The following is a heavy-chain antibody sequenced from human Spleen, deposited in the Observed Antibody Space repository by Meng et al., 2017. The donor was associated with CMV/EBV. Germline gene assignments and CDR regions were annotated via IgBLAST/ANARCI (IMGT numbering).Heavy chain of an antibody. CDR3: ARDRGLRGGVFWFDP. D-gene: IGHD5-12*01. CDR1: GYTFTSYA. J-gene: IGHJ5*02. Sequence: VQPGQVGAEVQESGVLVKVSCKASGYTFTSYAMHWVRQAPGQRLEWMGWSNAGNGNTKYSQEFQGRVTITRDTSASTAYMELSSLRSEDMAVYYCARDRGLRGGVFWFDPWGQGTLVTVSS. CDR2: SNAGNGNT. V-gene: IGHV1-3*02.